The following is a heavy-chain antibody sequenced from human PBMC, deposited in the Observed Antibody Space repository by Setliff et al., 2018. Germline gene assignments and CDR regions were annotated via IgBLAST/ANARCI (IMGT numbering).Heavy chain of an antibody. J-gene: IGHJ4*02. Sequence: ASVKVSCKASGNTFTGYYIHWLRQAPGQGLEWMGCINPNSGDTTFAQKFQGRVTITRDTSNSTDYMDLSRLTSDDTAVYYCARDRKEIVVKPPAASLDYWGQGTQVTVSS. CDR2: INPNSGDT. CDR1: GNTFTGYY. CDR3: ARDRKEIVVKPPAASLDY. V-gene: IGHV1-2*02. D-gene: IGHD2-2*01.